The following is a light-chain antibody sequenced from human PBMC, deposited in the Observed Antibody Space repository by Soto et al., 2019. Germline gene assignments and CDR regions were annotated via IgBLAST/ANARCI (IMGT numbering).Light chain of an antibody. J-gene: IGLJ1*01. CDR2: EVT. CDR3: SSYTSVTTFVV. V-gene: IGLV2-14*01. CDR1: SSDIGRYNF. Sequence: QSALTQPASVSGSPGQSITISCTGTSSDIGRYNFVSWYQQHPGKAPKLLVYEVTNRPSGVSNRFSGSKSGNTASLTIFGLQTEDEVDYYCSSYTSVTTFVVFGTGTKLTVL.